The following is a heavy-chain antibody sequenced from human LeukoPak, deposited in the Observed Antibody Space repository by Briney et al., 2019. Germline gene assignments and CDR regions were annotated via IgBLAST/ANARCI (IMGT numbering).Heavy chain of an antibody. D-gene: IGHD6-25*01. CDR2: INSDGSNT. CDR1: GFTFSSHW. Sequence: PGGSLRLSCAASGFTFSSHWVHWVRQAPGKGLVWVSRINSDGSNTNYADSVKGRFTISRDNAKNTLSLQMNSLRAEDTATYYCARGFSGIAFDFWGQGTMVTVSS. CDR3: ARGFSGIAFDF. J-gene: IGHJ3*01. V-gene: IGHV3-74*01.